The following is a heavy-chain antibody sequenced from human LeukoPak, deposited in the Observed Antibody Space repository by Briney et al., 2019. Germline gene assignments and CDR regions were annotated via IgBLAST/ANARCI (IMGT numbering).Heavy chain of an antibody. CDR3: ASSEGGSYSTQVNYFDY. D-gene: IGHD1-26*01. CDR2: ISSSGGTI. Sequence: GGSLRLSCAASGFTFSSYEMNWVRQAPGKGLEWVSYISSSGGTIYYADSVKGRFTISRDNAKNSLYLQMNSLRAEDTAVYYCASSEGGSYSTQVNYFDYWGQGTLVTVSS. J-gene: IGHJ4*02. V-gene: IGHV3-48*03. CDR1: GFTFSSYE.